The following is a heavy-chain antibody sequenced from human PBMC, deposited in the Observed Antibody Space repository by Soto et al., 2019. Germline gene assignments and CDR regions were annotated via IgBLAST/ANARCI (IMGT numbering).Heavy chain of an antibody. Sequence: EVQLLESGGGLVQPGGSLRLSCAASGFTFSNYAMSWVRQAPGKGLEWVSAISGSGTTTYSADSVRGRFTISRDNSNNLLYLQTNRPSPQNTALYYCVKFFVGTGGSRGWPWSLYSWGRGTLVTVSS. V-gene: IGHV3-23*01. CDR1: GFTFSNYA. CDR2: ISGSGTTT. D-gene: IGHD3-16*01. J-gene: IGHJ4*02. CDR3: VKFFVGTGGSRGWPWSLYS.